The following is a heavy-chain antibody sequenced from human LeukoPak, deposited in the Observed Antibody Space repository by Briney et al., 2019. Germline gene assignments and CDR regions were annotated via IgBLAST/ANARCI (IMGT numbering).Heavy chain of an antibody. J-gene: IGHJ6*02. CDR1: GFTFRDYY. CDR3: ARSTDYCTNGVCYGFRYYYYGMDV. V-gene: IGHV3-11*01. D-gene: IGHD2-8*01. Sequence: GGSLRLSCAASGFTFRDYYMSWIRQAPGKGLDRVSYLSSSGSTIYYADSVKGRFTISRDNAKNSLYLQMNSLRAEDTAVYYCARSTDYCTNGVCYGFRYYYYGMDVWGQGTTVTVSS. CDR2: LSSSGSTI.